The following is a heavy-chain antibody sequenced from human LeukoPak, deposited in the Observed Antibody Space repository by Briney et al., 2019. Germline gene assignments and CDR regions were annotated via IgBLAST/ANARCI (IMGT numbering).Heavy chain of an antibody. V-gene: IGHV4-59*01. CDR2: IYYSGST. CDR1: GGSISSYY. Sequence: SETLSLTCTVSGGSISSYYWSWIRQPPGEGLEWIGYIYYSGSTNYNPSLKSRVTISVDTSKNQFSLKLSSVTAADSAVYYCARGYCSSTSCYGAFDIWGQGTMVTVSS. J-gene: IGHJ3*02. D-gene: IGHD2-2*01. CDR3: ARGYCSSTSCYGAFDI.